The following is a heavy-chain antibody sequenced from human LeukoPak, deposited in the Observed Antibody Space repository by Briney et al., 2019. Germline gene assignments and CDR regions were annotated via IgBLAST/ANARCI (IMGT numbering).Heavy chain of an antibody. V-gene: IGHV4-4*07. J-gene: IGHJ3*02. CDR2: IYTSGST. CDR3: ARGSGPSSSWYLSAFDI. D-gene: IGHD6-13*01. CDR1: GGSISSYY. Sequence: PSETLSLTCTVSGGSISSYYWSWIRQPAGKGLEWIGRIYTSGSTNYNPSLKSRVTISVDTSKNQFSLKLSSVTAADTAVYYCARGSGPSSSWYLSAFDIWGQGTMVTVSS.